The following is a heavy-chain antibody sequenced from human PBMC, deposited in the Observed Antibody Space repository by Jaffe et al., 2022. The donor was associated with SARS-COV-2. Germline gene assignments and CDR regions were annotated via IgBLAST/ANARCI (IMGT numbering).Heavy chain of an antibody. CDR1: GFTFSTYE. J-gene: IGHJ3*02. Sequence: EVQLVESGGGLVQPGGSLRLSCAASGFTFSTYEMNWVRQAPGKGLEWLSYISSSGNTVYSADSVKGRFTISRDNAKNSLYLQMNSLRAEDTAVYYCAVEYYFDSSGNPPDSFDIWGQGTMVTVSS. CDR2: ISSSGNTV. V-gene: IGHV3-48*03. D-gene: IGHD3-22*01. CDR3: AVEYYFDSSGNPPDSFDI.